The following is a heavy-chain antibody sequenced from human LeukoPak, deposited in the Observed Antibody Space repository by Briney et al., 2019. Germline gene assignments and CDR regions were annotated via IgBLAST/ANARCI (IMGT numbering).Heavy chain of an antibody. CDR3: ARASYYDILTGYYDVGDWFDP. V-gene: IGHV1-18*01. CDR1: GYTFTSYG. Sequence: ASVKVSCKASGYTFTSYGISWVRQAPGQGLEWMGWISAYNGNTNYAQKLQGRVTMTTDTSTSTAYMELRSLRSDDTAVYYRARASYYDILTGYYDVGDWFDPWGQGTLVTVSS. J-gene: IGHJ5*02. CDR2: ISAYNGNT. D-gene: IGHD3-9*01.